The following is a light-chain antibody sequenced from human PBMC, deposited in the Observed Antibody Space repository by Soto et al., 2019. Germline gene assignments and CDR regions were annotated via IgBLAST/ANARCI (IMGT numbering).Light chain of an antibody. V-gene: IGKV3D-15*01. CDR3: QQYNTWPPERT. Sequence: IRVTLSLAAVSLSKGERASLSCRAIQSVTYNLAWYQQKPGQAPRLLIYDTSTRATGIPARFSGSGSGTEFTLTISSLQSEDFAVYCCQQYNTWPPERTSAQVAKV. CDR2: DTS. CDR1: QSVTYN. J-gene: IGKJ1*01.